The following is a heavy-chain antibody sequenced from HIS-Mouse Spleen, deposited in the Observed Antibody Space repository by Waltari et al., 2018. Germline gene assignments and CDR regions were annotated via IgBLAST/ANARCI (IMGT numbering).Heavy chain of an antibody. V-gene: IGHV3-33*01. D-gene: IGHD6-13*01. CDR2: IWYDGSNK. CDR3: AREYSSSWYFDY. CDR1: GFTFGSYA. J-gene: IGHJ4*02. Sequence: VRRWDSGGGGVRPGGALRLSWAASGFTFGSYAWPWAGQAPGKGLEWVAVIWYDGSNKYYADSVKGRFTISRDNSKNTLYLQMNSLRAEDTAVYYCAREYSSSWYFDYWGQGTLVTVSS.